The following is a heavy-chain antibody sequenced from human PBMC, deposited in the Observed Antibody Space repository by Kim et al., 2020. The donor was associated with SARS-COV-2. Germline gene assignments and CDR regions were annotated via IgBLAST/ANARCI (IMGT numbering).Heavy chain of an antibody. V-gene: IGHV3-23*01. CDR1: GFTFSSYA. CDR2: ISGSGGST. D-gene: IGHD2-21*02. Sequence: GGSLRLSCAASGFTFSSYAMSWVRQAPGKGLEWVSAISGSGGSTYYADSVKGRFTISRDNSKNTLYLQMTSLRAEDTAVYYCAKALDPCGGDCYDWFDPWGQGTLVTVSS. J-gene: IGHJ5*02. CDR3: AKALDPCGGDCYDWFDP.